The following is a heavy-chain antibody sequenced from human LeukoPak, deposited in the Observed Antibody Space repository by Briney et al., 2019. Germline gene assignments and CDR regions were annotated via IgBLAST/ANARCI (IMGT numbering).Heavy chain of an antibody. Sequence: GGSLRLSCAASGFTFSTYAMHWVRQAPGKGLEWVGRIKSETYGGTTDYAAPVKGRFTISRDDSKNTLYLQMNSLKTEDTAVYYCTYNYGAWGQGTLVTVSS. V-gene: IGHV3-15*01. D-gene: IGHD4/OR15-4a*01. CDR1: GFTFSTYA. J-gene: IGHJ1*01. CDR2: IKSETYGGTT. CDR3: TYNYGA.